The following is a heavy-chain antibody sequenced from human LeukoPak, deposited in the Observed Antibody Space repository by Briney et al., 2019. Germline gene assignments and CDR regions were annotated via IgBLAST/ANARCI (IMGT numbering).Heavy chain of an antibody. CDR3: TRDLRADDSPLGFDP. Sequence: SETLSLTCTVSGAFVLSGGHYWSWIRKHPGQGLEWIGYIHSSGTTKYKPSLKSRAFISLDASKNQFSLMLTSVTAADTAVYYCTRDLRADDSPLGFDPWGQGTLVTVSS. CDR2: IHSSGTT. CDR1: GAFVLSGGHY. V-gene: IGHV4-31*03. D-gene: IGHD3-16*01. J-gene: IGHJ5*02.